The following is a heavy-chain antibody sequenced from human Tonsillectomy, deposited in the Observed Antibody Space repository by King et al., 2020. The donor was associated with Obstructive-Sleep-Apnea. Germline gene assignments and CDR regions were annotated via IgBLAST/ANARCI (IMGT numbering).Heavy chain of an antibody. J-gene: IGHJ4*02. CDR3: ARHFPSYYGSGTYYDY. CDR1: GGSISSYY. CDR2: IYYSGST. V-gene: IGHV4-59*08. Sequence: QLQESGPGLVKPSETLSLTCTVSGGSISSYYWSWIRQPPGKGLEWIGYIYYSGSTNYNPSLKSRVTISVDTSKNQFSLKLSSVTAADTAVYYCARHFPSYYGSGTYYDYWGQGTLVTVSS. D-gene: IGHD3-10*01.